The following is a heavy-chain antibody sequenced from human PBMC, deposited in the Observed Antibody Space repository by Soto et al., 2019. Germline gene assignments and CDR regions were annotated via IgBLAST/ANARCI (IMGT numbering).Heavy chain of an antibody. CDR3: TPEGTGFDY. V-gene: IGHV3-73*01. CDR1: GFTFSGSA. D-gene: IGHD1-1*01. CDR2: IRSKANIYAT. J-gene: IGHJ4*02. Sequence: GGSLRLSCAASGFTFSGSAMHWVRQASGKGLEWVGRIRSKANIYATAYAPSVKGRFTVSRDDSRNTTYLQLNSLKSEDTAVYYCTPEGTGFDYWGQGTLVTVSS.